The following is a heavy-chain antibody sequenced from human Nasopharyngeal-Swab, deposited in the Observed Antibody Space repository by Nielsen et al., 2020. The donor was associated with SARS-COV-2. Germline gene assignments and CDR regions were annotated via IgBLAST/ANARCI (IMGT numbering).Heavy chain of an antibody. CDR3: ARGGIYSPVLDY. Sequence: GESLKISCAASGFSVTSHYMSWVRQAPGKGLEWVSLIYSGDNTYYSDSVQGRFTISRHSSNNTLSLQMNSLRAEDTAVYFCARGGIYSPVLDYWGQGALVTVSS. D-gene: IGHD4-11*01. CDR2: IYSGDNT. CDR1: GFSVTSHY. J-gene: IGHJ4*02. V-gene: IGHV3-53*04.